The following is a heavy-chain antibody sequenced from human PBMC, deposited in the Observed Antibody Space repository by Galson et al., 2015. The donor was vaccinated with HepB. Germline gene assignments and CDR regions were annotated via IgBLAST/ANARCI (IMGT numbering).Heavy chain of an antibody. V-gene: IGHV3-30*04. CDR1: GLTFRSYA. J-gene: IGHJ6*02. CDR3: ARDKDPSRSWVDGLIYYGLAV. D-gene: IGHD6-13*01. CDR2: ISYNGSNK. Sequence: SLRLSCAASGLTFRSYAFHWVRQAPGKGLEWVAVISYNGSNKNYADSVKGRFTISRDESRNTLHLQMNSLRAEDTAIYYCARDKDPSRSWVDGLIYYGLAVWGQGTTVTVSS.